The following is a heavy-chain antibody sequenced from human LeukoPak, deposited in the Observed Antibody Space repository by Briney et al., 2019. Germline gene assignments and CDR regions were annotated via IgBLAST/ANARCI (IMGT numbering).Heavy chain of an antibody. CDR3: ARGAHDSSGYYTGIDY. V-gene: IGHV4-59*08. D-gene: IGHD3-22*01. Sequence: SETLSLTCTVSGGSISSYYWSWIRQPPGKGLEWIGYIYYSGSTNYNPSLKSRVTISVDTSKNQFSLKLSSVTAADTAVYYCARGAHDSSGYYTGIDYWGQGTLVTVSS. CDR2: IYYSGST. J-gene: IGHJ4*02. CDR1: GGSISSYY.